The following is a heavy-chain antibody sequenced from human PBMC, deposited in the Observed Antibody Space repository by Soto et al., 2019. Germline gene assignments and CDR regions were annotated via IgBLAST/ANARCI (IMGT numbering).Heavy chain of an antibody. Sequence: PGGSLRLSCAASGFTFRSYGMHWVRQAPGKGLEWVAVIWYDGSQTYYADSVKGRFTISRDNSNSALFLQMDNLRAEDTAIYYCARYNSGHSDYWGQGTLVTVSS. CDR2: IWYDGSQT. J-gene: IGHJ4*02. D-gene: IGHD1-26*01. CDR1: GFTFRSYG. CDR3: ARYNSGHSDY. V-gene: IGHV3-33*01.